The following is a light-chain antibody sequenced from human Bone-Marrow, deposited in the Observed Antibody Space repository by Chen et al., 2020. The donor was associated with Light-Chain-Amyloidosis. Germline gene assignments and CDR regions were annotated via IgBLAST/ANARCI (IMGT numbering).Light chain of an antibody. CDR2: KAS. Sequence: DIQMTQSPPTLSASVGDRVTITCRASQSISSWLAWYQQKPGKAPKLLIYKASSLESGVPSRFSGSGSGTEFTLTISSLQPDDFATYYCQQYNSYPETFGQGTKVEIK. V-gene: IGKV1-5*03. CDR1: QSISSW. CDR3: QQYNSYPET. J-gene: IGKJ1*01.